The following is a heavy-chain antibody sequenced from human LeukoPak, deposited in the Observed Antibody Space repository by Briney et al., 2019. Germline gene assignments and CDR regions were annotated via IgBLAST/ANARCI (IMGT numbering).Heavy chain of an antibody. CDR1: GFIFSSYG. J-gene: IGHJ5*02. Sequence: GGSLRLSCAASGFIFSSYGMHWVRQAPGKGLEWVAVIWYDGSNKYYADSVKGRFTISRDNSKNTLYLQMNSLRAEDTAVYYCARGYLTANWFDPWGQGTLVTVSS. CDR3: ARGYLTANWFDP. V-gene: IGHV3-33*01. CDR2: IWYDGSNK. D-gene: IGHD2-15*01.